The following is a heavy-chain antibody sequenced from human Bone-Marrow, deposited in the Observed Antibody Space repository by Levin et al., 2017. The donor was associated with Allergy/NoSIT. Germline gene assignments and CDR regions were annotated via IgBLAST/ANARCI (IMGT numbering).Heavy chain of an antibody. CDR1: GFTVSDNY. CDR2: IYSSGST. V-gene: IGHV3-53*01. J-gene: IGHJ2*01. CDR3: ARSRGYYDTSGYHYYYFDL. Sequence: SCAVSGFTVSDNYMSWVRQAPGKGLEWVSIIYSSGSTYYADSVKGRFTISRDNSKDTLYLQMNSLRDEDTAVYYCARSRGYYDTSGYHYYYFDLWGRGTLLTVSS. D-gene: IGHD3-22*01.